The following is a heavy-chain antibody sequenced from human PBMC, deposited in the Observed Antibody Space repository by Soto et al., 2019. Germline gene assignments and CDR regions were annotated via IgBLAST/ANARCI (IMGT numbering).Heavy chain of an antibody. J-gene: IGHJ4*02. V-gene: IGHV3-23*01. D-gene: IGHD3-22*01. CDR3: AKEYSEVYYDSSQVFDY. CDR1: GFTFSSYA. CDR2: ISGSGGST. Sequence: GGSLRLSCAASGFTFSSYAMSWVRQAPGKGLEWVSAISGSGGSTYYADSVKGRFTISRDNSKNTLYLQMNSLRAEDTAVYYCAKEYSEVYYDSSQVFDYWGQGTLVTVSS.